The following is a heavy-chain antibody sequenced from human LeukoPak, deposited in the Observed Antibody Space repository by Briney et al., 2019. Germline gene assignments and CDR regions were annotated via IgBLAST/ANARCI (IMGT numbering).Heavy chain of an antibody. J-gene: IGHJ4*02. CDR2: ISSSSSYI. Sequence: PGGSLRLSCAASGFTFSSYSMNWVRQAPGKGLEWVSSISSSSSYIYYADSVKGRFTISRDNAKNSLYLQMNSLRAEDTAVYYCAGESSGWYYFDYWGQGTLVTVSS. CDR3: AGESSGWYYFDY. D-gene: IGHD6-19*01. CDR1: GFTFSSYS. V-gene: IGHV3-21*01.